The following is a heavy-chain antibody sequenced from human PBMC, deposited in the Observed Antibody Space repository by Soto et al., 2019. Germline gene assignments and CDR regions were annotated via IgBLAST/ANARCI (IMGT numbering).Heavy chain of an antibody. CDR1: GGSISSSSYY. V-gene: IGHV4-39*01. D-gene: IGHD3-22*01. J-gene: IGHJ6*02. Sequence: SETLSVTCTVSGGSISSSSYYWGWIRQPPGKGLEWIGNVYYGGSTYYNPSLKSRVTISVETSKSQFSLKLSSVTAADTAVYYCAGGDYYHSSGYYFYYYTMDVWGQGTTVTVSS. CDR2: VYYGGST. CDR3: AGGDYYHSSGYYFYYYTMDV.